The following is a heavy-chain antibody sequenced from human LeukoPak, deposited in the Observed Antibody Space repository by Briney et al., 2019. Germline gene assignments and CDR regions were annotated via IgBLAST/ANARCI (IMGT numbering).Heavy chain of an antibody. CDR1: GDSVSSNSAA. Sequence: SQTLSLTCAIPGDSVSSNSAAWNWIRQSPSRGLEWLGRTYYRSKWYNDYAVSVKSRITINPDTSKNQFSLQLNSVTPEDTAVYYCARDRITAFGGVISSSGAFDIWGQGTMVTVSS. D-gene: IGHD3-16*01. V-gene: IGHV6-1*01. CDR2: TYYRSKWYN. J-gene: IGHJ3*02. CDR3: ARDRITAFGGVISSSGAFDI.